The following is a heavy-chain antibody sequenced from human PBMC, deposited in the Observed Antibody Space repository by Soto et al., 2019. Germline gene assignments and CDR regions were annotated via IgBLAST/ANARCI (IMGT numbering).Heavy chain of an antibody. J-gene: IGHJ6*02. CDR3: ARDPGMDV. Sequence: SETLSLTCAVSRGSISSSSSYYWGWIRQPPGKGLEWIGRITYSGRTFHNPSLKSRVPLAVDTSKNQFFLNLSSVTAADTAVYYCARDPGMDVWGRGTTVTVSS. V-gene: IGHV4-39*02. CDR2: ITYSGRT. CDR1: RGSISSSSSYY.